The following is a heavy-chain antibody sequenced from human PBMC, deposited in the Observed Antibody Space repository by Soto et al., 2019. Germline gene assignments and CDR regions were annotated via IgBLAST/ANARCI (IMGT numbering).Heavy chain of an antibody. CDR3: ASQKD. J-gene: IGHJ4*02. V-gene: IGHV3-33*08. CDR1: GITFGSRA. CDR2: IWYDGSNK. Sequence: VQLLESGGDLVQPGGSLRLSCVASGITFGSRAMSWVRQAPGEGLEWVAVIWYDGSNKYYSDSVKGRFTISRDNSKNMLYLQMNSLRVEDTAVYYCASQKDWGQGTLVTVSS.